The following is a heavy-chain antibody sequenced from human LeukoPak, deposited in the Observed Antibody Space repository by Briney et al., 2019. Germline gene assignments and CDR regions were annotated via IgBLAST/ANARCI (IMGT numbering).Heavy chain of an antibody. D-gene: IGHD3-3*01. CDR3: ASTDNWYYDFWTRGYMDV. Sequence: SSETLSLTCAVYGGSFSGYYWSWIRQPPGKGLEWIGEINHSGSTNYNPSLKSRVTISVDTSKNQFSLKLSSVTAADTAVYYCASTDNWYYDFWTRGYMDVWGKGTTVTVSS. CDR2: INHSGST. J-gene: IGHJ6*03. CDR1: GGSFSGYY. V-gene: IGHV4-34*01.